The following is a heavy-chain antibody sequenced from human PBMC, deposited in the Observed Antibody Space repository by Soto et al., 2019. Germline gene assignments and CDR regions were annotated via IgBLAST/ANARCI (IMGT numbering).Heavy chain of an antibody. J-gene: IGHJ6*03. D-gene: IGHD2-15*01. CDR3: ERFYFSGVSCYLGFGWYYYYMDV. Sequence: ASVKVSCKASGYTFTSYGISWVRQAPGQGLEWMGWISAYNGNTNYAQKLQGRVTMTTDTSTSTAYMELRSLRTDDTAVYYCERFYFSGVSCYLGFGWYYYYMDVWGKGTTVTVSS. CDR1: GYTFTSYG. V-gene: IGHV1-18*01. CDR2: ISAYNGNT.